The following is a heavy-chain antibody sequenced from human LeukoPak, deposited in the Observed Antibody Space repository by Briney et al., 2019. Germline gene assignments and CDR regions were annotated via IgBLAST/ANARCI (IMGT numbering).Heavy chain of an antibody. Sequence: PSETLSLTCTVSGGSISSGGYYWSWIRQHPGKGLEWIGYIYYSGSTYYNPSLKSRVTISVNTSKNQFSLKLSSVTAADTAVYYCAREASGTVTTSNWGQGTLVTVSS. CDR1: GGSISSGGYY. CDR3: AREASGTVTTSN. CDR2: IYYSGST. J-gene: IGHJ4*02. V-gene: IGHV4-31*03. D-gene: IGHD4-17*01.